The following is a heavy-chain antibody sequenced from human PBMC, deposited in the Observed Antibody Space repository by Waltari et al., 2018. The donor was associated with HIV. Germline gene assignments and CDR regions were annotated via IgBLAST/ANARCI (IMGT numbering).Heavy chain of an antibody. V-gene: IGHV3-30*03. CDR2: ISHDGSNK. D-gene: IGHD6-6*01. CDR1: GFTGSTYD. CDR3: VASRPTTKQFDY. Sequence: VQLADSGGGVVQPGRPLRHPCAASGFTGSTYDMHWFRKTPGKGLQWVSFISHDGSNKYNANSVKGRFTISRDNSKNTLYLQMNSLRAEDTAIYYCVASRPTTKQFDYWGQGTLVTVSS. J-gene: IGHJ4*02.